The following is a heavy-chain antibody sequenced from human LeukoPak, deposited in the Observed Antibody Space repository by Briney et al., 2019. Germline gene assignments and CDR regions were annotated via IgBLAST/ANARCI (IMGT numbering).Heavy chain of an antibody. CDR1: GGSISSYY. V-gene: IGHV4-59*01. CDR3: ARGVYIAAAQYGY. CDR2: IYYSGTT. D-gene: IGHD6-13*01. Sequence: SEALSLTCTVSGGSISSYYWSWIRQPPGKGLEWIGYIYYSGTTNYNPSLKSRVTISVDTSKNQFSLKLSSVTAADTAVYYCARGVYIAAAQYGYWGQGTLVSVSS. J-gene: IGHJ4*02.